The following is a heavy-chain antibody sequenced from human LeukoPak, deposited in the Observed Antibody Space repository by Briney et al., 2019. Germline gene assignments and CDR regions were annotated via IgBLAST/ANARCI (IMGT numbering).Heavy chain of an antibody. CDR1: GYSFTSYW. Sequence: GESLKISCKGSGYSFTSYWIGWVRQMPGKGLEWMGIIYPGDSDTRYSPSFQGQVTISADKSISTAYLQWSSLKASDTAMYYCARHVSHRVYYDSRGGFNPWGQGTLVTVSS. CDR3: ARHVSHRVYYDSRGGFNP. V-gene: IGHV5-51*01. D-gene: IGHD3-22*01. CDR2: IYPGDSDT. J-gene: IGHJ5*02.